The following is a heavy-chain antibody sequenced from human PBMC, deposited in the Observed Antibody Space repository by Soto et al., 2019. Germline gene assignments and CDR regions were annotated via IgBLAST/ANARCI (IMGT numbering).Heavy chain of an antibody. CDR1: GFTFSSYA. Sequence: PGGSLRLSCAASGFTFSSYAMSWVRQAPGKGLEWVSAISGSGGSTYYADSVKGRFTISRDNSKNTLYLQMNSLGAEDTAVYYCAKRYNWNYGMDVWGQGTTVTVSS. D-gene: IGHD1-20*01. V-gene: IGHV3-23*01. CDR3: AKRYNWNYGMDV. CDR2: ISGSGGST. J-gene: IGHJ6*02.